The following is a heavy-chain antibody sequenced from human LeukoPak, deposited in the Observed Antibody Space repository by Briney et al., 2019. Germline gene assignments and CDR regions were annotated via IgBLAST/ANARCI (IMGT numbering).Heavy chain of an antibody. CDR2: INHSGST. Sequence: SETLSLTCAVYGGSFSGYYWSWIRQPPGKGPEWIGEINHSGSTNYNPSLKSRVTISVDTSKNQFSLKLSSVTAADTAVYYCARSGIAVVGLDYWGQGTLVTVSS. V-gene: IGHV4-34*01. D-gene: IGHD6-19*01. CDR3: ARSGIAVVGLDY. CDR1: GGSFSGYY. J-gene: IGHJ4*02.